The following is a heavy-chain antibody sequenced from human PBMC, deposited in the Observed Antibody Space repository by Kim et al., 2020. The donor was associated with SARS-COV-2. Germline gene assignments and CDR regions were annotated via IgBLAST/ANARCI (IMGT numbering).Heavy chain of an antibody. V-gene: IGHV3-43*02. J-gene: IGHJ6*02. D-gene: IGHD3-16*01. CDR2: ISGDGGST. CDR1: GFTFDDYA. CDR3: AKELGGVPDYYYYGMDV. Sequence: GGSLRLSCAASGFTFDDYAMHWVRQAPGKGLEWVSLISGDGGSTYYADSVKGRFTISRDNSKNSLYLQMNSLRTEDTALYYCAKELGGVPDYYYYGMDVWGQGTTVTVSS.